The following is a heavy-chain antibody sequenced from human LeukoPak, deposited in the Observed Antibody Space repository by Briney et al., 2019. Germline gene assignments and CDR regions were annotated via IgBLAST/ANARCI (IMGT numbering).Heavy chain of an antibody. CDR3: ARVRRYGDYGPTGWFDP. V-gene: IGHV3-48*01. J-gene: IGHJ5*02. Sequence: PGGSLRLSCAASGFTFSSYSMNWVRQAPGKGLEWVSYISSSSSTIYYADSVKGRFTISRDNAKNSLYLQMNSLRAEDTAVYYCARVRRYGDYGPTGWFDPWGQGTLVTVSS. CDR1: GFTFSSYS. D-gene: IGHD4-17*01. CDR2: ISSSSSTI.